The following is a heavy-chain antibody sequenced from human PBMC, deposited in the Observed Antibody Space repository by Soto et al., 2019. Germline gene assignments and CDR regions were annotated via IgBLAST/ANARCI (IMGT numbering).Heavy chain of an antibody. CDR3: ARDSPSITMIVVVLDY. CDR1: GYTFTSYG. J-gene: IGHJ4*02. CDR2: ISAYNGNT. V-gene: IGHV1-18*04. Sequence: VASVKVSCKASGYTFTSYGISWVRQAPGQGLEWMGWISAYNGNTNYAQKLQGRVTMTTDTSTSTAYMELRSLRSDDTAVYYCARDSPSITMIVVVLDYWGQGTLVTVSS. D-gene: IGHD3-22*01.